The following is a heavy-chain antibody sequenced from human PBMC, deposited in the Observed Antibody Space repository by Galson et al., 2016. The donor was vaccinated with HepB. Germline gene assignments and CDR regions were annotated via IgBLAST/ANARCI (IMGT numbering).Heavy chain of an antibody. CDR3: ARDRIVQLAGAPYGMDV. Sequence: SETLSLTCTVSGGSVRSGSFYWNWIRQPPGKGLEWIGSIFHSGSTNYSPSLKSRVTISVDTSKNLFSLNLTSATAADTAVYFCARDRIVQLAGAPYGMDVWGQGTTVTVSS. D-gene: IGHD6-13*01. J-gene: IGHJ6*02. V-gene: IGHV4-61*01. CDR1: GGSVRSGSFY. CDR2: IFHSGST.